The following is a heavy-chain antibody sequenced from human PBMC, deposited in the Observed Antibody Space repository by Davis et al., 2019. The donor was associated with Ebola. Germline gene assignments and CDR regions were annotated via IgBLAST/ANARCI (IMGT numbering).Heavy chain of an antibody. CDR2: ISYDGSHK. V-gene: IGHV3-30-3*02. D-gene: IGHD3-3*01. CDR1: GFTFNAHA. J-gene: IGHJ6*04. CDR3: AKDMYYDFWTDYSGDYSYGMDV. Sequence: GGSLRLSCAASGFTFNAHALHWVRQAPGKGLEWVALISYDGSHKYYADSMKGRFTISRDNSKNTQYLQMNRLRAEDTAVYFCAKDMYYDFWTDYSGDYSYGMDVWGKGTTVTVSS.